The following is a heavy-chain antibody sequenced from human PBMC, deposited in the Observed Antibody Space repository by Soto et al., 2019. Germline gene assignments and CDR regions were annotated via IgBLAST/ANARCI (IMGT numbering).Heavy chain of an antibody. CDR2: INHSGST. CDR1: GGSFSGYY. J-gene: IGHJ4*02. Sequence: SETLSLTCAVYGGSFSGYYWSWIRQPPGKGLEWIGEINHSGSTNYNPSLKSRVTISVDTPKNQFSLKLSSVTAADTAVYYCAGRPLEYSSSGPQSGDYWGQGTLVTVSS. CDR3: AGRPLEYSSSGPQSGDY. D-gene: IGHD6-6*01. V-gene: IGHV4-34*01.